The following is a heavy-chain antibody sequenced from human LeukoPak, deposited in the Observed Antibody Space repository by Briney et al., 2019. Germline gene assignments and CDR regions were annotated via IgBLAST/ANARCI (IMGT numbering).Heavy chain of an antibody. CDR2: IFYSGSA. CDR3: AKQSATSSVNDY. D-gene: IGHD4-17*01. V-gene: IGHV4-39*01. J-gene: IGHJ4*02. Sequence: PSETLSLTCTVSGGSISISSYYWGWIRQPPGKGLEWIGSIFYSGSAYYNPSLKSRVTISIDTAKNQFSLKLNSVTAADPAVYYCAKQSATSSVNDYWGQGTLVTVSS. CDR1: GGSISISSYY.